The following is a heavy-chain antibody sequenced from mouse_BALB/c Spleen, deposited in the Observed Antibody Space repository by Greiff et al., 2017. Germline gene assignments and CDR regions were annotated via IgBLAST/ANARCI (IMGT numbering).Heavy chain of an antibody. D-gene: IGHD2-4*01. CDR1: GYSITSGYY. CDR3: ARGDYEGWFAY. Sequence: EVQLQQSGPGLVKPSQSLSLTCSVTGYSITSGYYWNWIRQFPGNKLEWMGYISYDGSNNYNPSLKNRISITRDTSKNQFFLKLNSVTTEDTATYYCARGDYEGWFAYWGQGTLVTVSA. V-gene: IGHV3-6*02. CDR2: ISYDGSN. J-gene: IGHJ3*01.